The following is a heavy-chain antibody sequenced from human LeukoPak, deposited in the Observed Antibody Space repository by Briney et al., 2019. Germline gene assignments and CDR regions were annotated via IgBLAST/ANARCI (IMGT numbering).Heavy chain of an antibody. J-gene: IGHJ4*02. CDR3: AKGDDILTGPAVN. CDR1: GFTFSSYA. V-gene: IGHV3-23*01. Sequence: PGGSLRLSCAASGFTFSSYAMSWVRQAPGKGLEWVSAISGSGGSTYYADSVKGRFTISRDNFKNTLYLQMNSLRAEDTAVYYCAKGDDILTGPAVNWGQETLVTVSS. CDR2: ISGSGGST. D-gene: IGHD3-9*01.